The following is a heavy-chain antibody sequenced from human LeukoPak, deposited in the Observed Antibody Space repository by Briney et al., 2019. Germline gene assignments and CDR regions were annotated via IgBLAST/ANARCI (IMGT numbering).Heavy chain of an antibody. V-gene: IGHV4-4*07. CDR3: ARVDIRTAFFDY. CDR1: GGSINSYY. Sequence: SETLSLTCTVSGGSINSYYWSWIRQPAGKGLEWIGRIYSSGSTGYNPSLKSRVTMSLDTSKNRFSLNLSSVTAADMAVYYCARVDIRTAFFDYWGQGTLVTVSS. J-gene: IGHJ4*02. D-gene: IGHD5-12*01. CDR2: IYSSGST.